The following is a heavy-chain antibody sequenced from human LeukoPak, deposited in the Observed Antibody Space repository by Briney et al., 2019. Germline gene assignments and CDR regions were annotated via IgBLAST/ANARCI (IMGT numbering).Heavy chain of an antibody. CDR3: ARLTSGWHPYQFDY. CDR2: IYYSGST. V-gene: IGHV4-39*01. J-gene: IGHJ4*02. CDR1: GGSISSSSYY. D-gene: IGHD6-19*01. Sequence: SQTLSLTCTVSGGSISSSSYYWGWIRQPPGKGLEWIGSIYYSGSTYYNPSLKSRVTISVDTSKNQFSLKLSSVTAADTAVYYCARLTSGWHPYQFDYWGQGTLVTVSS.